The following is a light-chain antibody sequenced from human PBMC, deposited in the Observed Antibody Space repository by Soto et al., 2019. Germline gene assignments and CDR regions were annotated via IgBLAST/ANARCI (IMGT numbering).Light chain of an antibody. CDR1: QSVSVW. CDR3: QQYATFSGT. J-gene: IGKJ1*01. V-gene: IGKV1-5*01. Sequence: IHMTQAPSTLSATVLYTGTVTLLDSQSVSVWLAFYQQKPGEAPNLMIYDASALPRGVPSRFSGSGSGTKFTLTIASLQPDDFEPYYCQQYATFSGTFGPGTKVDIK. CDR2: DAS.